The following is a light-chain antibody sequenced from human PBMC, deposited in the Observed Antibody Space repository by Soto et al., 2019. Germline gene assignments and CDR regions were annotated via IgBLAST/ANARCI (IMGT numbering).Light chain of an antibody. CDR1: SSNIGAGYD. V-gene: IGLV1-40*01. J-gene: IGLJ1*01. CDR3: HSSDSSLNV. CDR2: GNS. Sequence: QSVLTQPPSVSGAPGQRVTISCTGSSSNIGAGYDVHWYQQLPGTAPKPLIYGNSNRPSGVPDRFSGSKSGTSASLAITGLQAEDEADYYCHSSDSSLNVFGTGTKVTVL.